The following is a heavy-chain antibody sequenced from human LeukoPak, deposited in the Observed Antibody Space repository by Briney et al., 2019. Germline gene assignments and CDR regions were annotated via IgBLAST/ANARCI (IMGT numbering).Heavy chain of an antibody. CDR1: GFTFSDHD. J-gene: IGHJ3*02. V-gene: IGHV3-72*01. D-gene: IGHD3-10*01. Sequence: GGSLRLSCAASGFTFSDHDMDWVRQAPGKGLEWVGRTRNKANSYATEYAASVKGRFTISRDDSKKSLYLQMNSLKSEDTAVYYCARDRGALGYVFDIWGQGTMVTVSS. CDR2: TRNKANSYAT. CDR3: ARDRGALGYVFDI.